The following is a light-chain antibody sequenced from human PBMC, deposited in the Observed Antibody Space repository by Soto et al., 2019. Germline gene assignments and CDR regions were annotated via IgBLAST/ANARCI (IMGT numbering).Light chain of an antibody. CDR2: MAS. CDR3: QQYNSHSPWT. V-gene: IGKV1-5*03. J-gene: IGKJ1*01. Sequence: DIQMTQSPSTLSASVGDRVTITCRASQSVSTWLAWYQQKPGKAPQVLISMASTLESGGPSRFSGSGSGTEFTLTLSSLQPDDFATYYCQQYNSHSPWTFGQGTKVEIK. CDR1: QSVSTW.